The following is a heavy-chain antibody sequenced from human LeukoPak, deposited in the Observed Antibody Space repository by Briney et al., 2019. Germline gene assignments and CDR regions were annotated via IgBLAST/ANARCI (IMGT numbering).Heavy chain of an antibody. V-gene: IGHV3-21*04. CDR1: GFTFSSYS. CDR2: ISTSSSYI. J-gene: IGHJ6*03. D-gene: IGHD1-1*01. Sequence: GGSLRLSCAASGFTFSSYSMNWVRQASGKGLEWVSSISTSSSYIYYADSVKGRFTISGDNAKNSLYLQLNSLRAEDTAVDYCARDYRVWLERGYMDVWGKGATVTVSS. CDR3: ARDYRVWLERGYMDV.